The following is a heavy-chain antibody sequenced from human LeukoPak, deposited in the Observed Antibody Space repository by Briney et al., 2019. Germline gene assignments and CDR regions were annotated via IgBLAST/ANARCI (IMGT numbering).Heavy chain of an antibody. V-gene: IGHV4-39*07. Sequence: SETLSLTCTVSGGSISTSNYYWGWIRQPPGKGLEWIGSIYHSGSTYYNPSLKSRVTISVETSKNQFSLKLSSVTAADTAVYYCARDQPYFDKWGQGTLVTVSS. J-gene: IGHJ4*02. CDR2: IYHSGST. CDR1: GGSISTSNYY. CDR3: ARDQPYFDK.